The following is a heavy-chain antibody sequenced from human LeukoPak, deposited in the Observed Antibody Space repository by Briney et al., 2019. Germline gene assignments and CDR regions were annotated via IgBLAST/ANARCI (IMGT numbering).Heavy chain of an antibody. CDR3: ARQYSDILTGYHRGELYWYFDL. D-gene: IGHD3-9*01. CDR1: GGSFSGHY. Sequence: PSETLSLTCSVYGGSFSGHYWSWLRQSPGKGLEWIGEINHSGSTNYNPSLKSRVAISVDTSKNQFSLKLRSVTAADTAVYYCARQYSDILTGYHRGELYWYFDLWGRGTLVTVSS. J-gene: IGHJ2*01. V-gene: IGHV4-34*01. CDR2: INHSGST.